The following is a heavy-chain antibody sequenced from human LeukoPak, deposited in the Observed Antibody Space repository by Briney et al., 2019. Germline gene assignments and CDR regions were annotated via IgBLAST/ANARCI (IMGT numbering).Heavy chain of an antibody. CDR1: GFTFSSFD. CDR3: ARRLPDSGSYSPDY. V-gene: IGHV3-30*02. J-gene: IGHJ4*02. Sequence: GGSLRLSCAPSGFTFSSFDAHWVRQPRDKGRERVAFIKFDGSQKYYADSVRGRFTVSRYNSRYMLYLKLDSLRDDDTAVYFCARRLPDSGSYSPDYWGQGTLVTVSS. D-gene: IGHD3-10*01. CDR2: IKFDGSQK.